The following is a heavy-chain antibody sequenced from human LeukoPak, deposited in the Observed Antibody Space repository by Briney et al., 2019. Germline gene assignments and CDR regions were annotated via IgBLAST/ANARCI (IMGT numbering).Heavy chain of an antibody. D-gene: IGHD3-3*01. CDR2: ISCCGRDGT. CDR3: ARTPLRCLARSSMGASYFDF. V-gene: IGHV3-23*01. Sequence: GGSMRLSCAASGFTSLHYAMSWVRQAPGKGLEWDSAISCCGRDGTFYADSVKGRFTISRDDSENTLYLQLNNLRAEDTAVDYCARTPLRCLARSSMGASYFDFGDRGTLVTVSS. CDR1: GFTSLHYA. J-gene: IGHJ4*02.